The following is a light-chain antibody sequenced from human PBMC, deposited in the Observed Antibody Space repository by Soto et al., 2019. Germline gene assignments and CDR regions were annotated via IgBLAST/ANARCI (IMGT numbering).Light chain of an antibody. CDR3: QLYLSSFLT. CDR1: QSVRSSY. Sequence: EIVLTQSPGTLSLSPGERATLSCRASQSVRSSYLAWYQQKPGQAPRLLMYGASRRATGIPDRFSGSGSGTDFTLTISRLEPEDFAVYYCQLYLSSFLTFGGGTKVDIK. J-gene: IGKJ4*01. V-gene: IGKV3-20*01. CDR2: GAS.